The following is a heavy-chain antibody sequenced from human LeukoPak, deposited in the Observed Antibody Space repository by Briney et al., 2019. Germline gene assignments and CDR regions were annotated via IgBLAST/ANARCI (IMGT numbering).Heavy chain of an antibody. CDR1: GFTVSSNY. J-gene: IGHJ4*02. CDR2: IYSGGST. CDR3: ARASKGYYDFWSGPYYFDY. Sequence: PGGSLRLSCAASGFTVSSNYMSWVRQAPGKGLEWVSVIYSGGSTYYADSVKGRFTISRDNSKNTLYLQMNSLGAEDTAVYYCARASKGYYDFWSGPYYFDYWGQGTLVTVSS. V-gene: IGHV3-53*01. D-gene: IGHD3-3*01.